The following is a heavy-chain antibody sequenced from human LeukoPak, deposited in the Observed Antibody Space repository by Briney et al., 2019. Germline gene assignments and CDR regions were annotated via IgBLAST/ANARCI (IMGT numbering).Heavy chain of an antibody. Sequence: ASVKVSCKASGYTFTGYYMHWVRQAPGQGLEWMGWINPYSGGTNYAQKFQGRVTMTRDTSISTAYMELSSLRSEDTAVYYCARDLGYSYGVGGDYFDYWGQGTLVTVSS. CDR1: GYTFTGYY. CDR2: INPYSGGT. CDR3: ARDLGYSYGVGGDYFDY. V-gene: IGHV1-2*02. J-gene: IGHJ4*02. D-gene: IGHD5-18*01.